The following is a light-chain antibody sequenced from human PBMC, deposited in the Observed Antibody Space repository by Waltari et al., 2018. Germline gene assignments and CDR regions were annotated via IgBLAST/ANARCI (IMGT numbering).Light chain of an antibody. CDR3: QQYSSFST. V-gene: IGKV1-5*03. CDR2: MAS. Sequence: DIQMTQPPSTLSASVGDRVTISCRASQSVGTWLAWYQQKPGKAPKLLIYMASSLESGVPSRFSGSGSGTEFTLTINSLQPDDFATYSCQQYSSFSTFGQGTKVDI. CDR1: QSVGTW. J-gene: IGKJ2*01.